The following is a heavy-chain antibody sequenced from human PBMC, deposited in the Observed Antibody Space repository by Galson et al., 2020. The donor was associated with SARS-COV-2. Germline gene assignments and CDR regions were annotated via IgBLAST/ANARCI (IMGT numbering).Heavy chain of an antibody. Sequence: ETSETLSLTCAVSIGSMTSHYWSWIRQAPGKGLEWIGYISYDGSTTYNPSLKSRGTISIDTSKNQFSLRLTSVTAADTALYYCAKLAEGRRSSEDYWGQGTRVTVSS. CDR2: ISYDGST. CDR3: AKLAEGRRSSEDY. CDR1: IGSMTSHY. D-gene: IGHD1-26*01. J-gene: IGHJ4*02. V-gene: IGHV4-59*08.